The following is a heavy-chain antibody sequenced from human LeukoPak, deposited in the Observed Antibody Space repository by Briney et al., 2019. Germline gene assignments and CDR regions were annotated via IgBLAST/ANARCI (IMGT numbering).Heavy chain of an antibody. V-gene: IGHV3-30*02. J-gene: IGHJ4*02. CDR1: GFTFSSYG. CDR3: AKDDVGYCSSTSCRAYFDY. CDR2: IRHDGSNK. Sequence: GGSLRLSCAASGFTFSSYGMHWVRQAPGKGLAWVACIRHDGSNKYYADSVKGRFTISRDNSKNTLYLQMNSLRAEDTAVYYCAKDDVGYCSSTSCRAYFDYWGQGTQVTVSS. D-gene: IGHD2-2*01.